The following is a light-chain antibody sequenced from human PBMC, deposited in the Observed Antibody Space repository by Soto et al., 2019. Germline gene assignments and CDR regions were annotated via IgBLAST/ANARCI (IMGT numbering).Light chain of an antibody. CDR1: QSVSSN. Sequence: EIVFSQSPGTLFFSLVERSTVSLRASQSVSSNLAWYQQKPGQAPRLLIYDTSRRAIGIPDRFSGSASGTDFTLTVSRLEPEDFAVYFCQHYGGSPLYTFGQGTKVDIK. J-gene: IGKJ2*01. CDR3: QHYGGSPLYT. V-gene: IGKV3-20*01. CDR2: DTS.